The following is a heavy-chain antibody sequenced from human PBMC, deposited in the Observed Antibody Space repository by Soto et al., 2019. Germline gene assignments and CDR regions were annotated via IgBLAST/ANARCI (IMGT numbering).Heavy chain of an antibody. Sequence: GGSLRLSCAASGFTFSSYAMSWVRQAPGKGLEWVSAISGSGGSTYYADSVKGRFTISRDNSKNTLYLQMNSLRAEDTAVYYCAKDQGDNWNYVAYYGMDVWGQGTTVTVSS. CDR3: AKDQGDNWNYVAYYGMDV. CDR1: GFTFSSYA. D-gene: IGHD1-7*01. J-gene: IGHJ6*02. CDR2: ISGSGGST. V-gene: IGHV3-23*01.